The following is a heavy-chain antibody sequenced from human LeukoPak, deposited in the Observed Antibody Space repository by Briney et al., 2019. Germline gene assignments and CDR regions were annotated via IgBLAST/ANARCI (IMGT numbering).Heavy chain of an antibody. V-gene: IGHV1-3*01. CDR3: ARGDHCSSTSCYGRYYFDY. D-gene: IGHD2-2*01. J-gene: IGHJ4*02. Sequence: ASVKVSCKASGYTFTSYAMHWVRQAPGQRLEWMGWINAGNGNTKYSQKFQGRVTITRDTSASTAYMEPSSLRSEDTAVYYCARGDHCSSTSCYGRYYFDYWGQGTLVTVSS. CDR2: INAGNGNT. CDR1: GYTFTSYA.